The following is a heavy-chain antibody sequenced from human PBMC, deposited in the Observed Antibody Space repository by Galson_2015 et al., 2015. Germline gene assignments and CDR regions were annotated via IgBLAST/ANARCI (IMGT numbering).Heavy chain of an antibody. Sequence: PALVKPTQPLTLTCTFSGFSLSTSGMCVSWIRQPPGKALEWLALIDWDDDKYYSTSLKTRLTISKDTSKNQVVLTMTNMDLVDTATYYCARISTYASDFDYCGHGTLVTVSS. CDR3: ARISTYASDFDY. CDR1: GFSLSTSGMC. D-gene: IGHD3-16*01. J-gene: IGHJ4*01. V-gene: IGHV2-70*01. CDR2: IDWDDDK.